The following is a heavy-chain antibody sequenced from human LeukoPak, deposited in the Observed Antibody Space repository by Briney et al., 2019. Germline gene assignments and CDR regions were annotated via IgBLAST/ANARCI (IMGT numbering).Heavy chain of an antibody. J-gene: IGHJ4*02. Sequence: GGSLRLSCAASGFTYSNYAMNWVRQAPGMGLEWVSGISSGGGTTYYADSVKGRFIISRDNSKNTLYLQMDSLRAEDTAIYYCTKAGIAVPATPDYWGQGTLVTVSS. CDR2: ISSGGGTT. CDR3: TKAGIAVPATPDY. D-gene: IGHD6-19*01. V-gene: IGHV3-23*01. CDR1: GFTYSNYA.